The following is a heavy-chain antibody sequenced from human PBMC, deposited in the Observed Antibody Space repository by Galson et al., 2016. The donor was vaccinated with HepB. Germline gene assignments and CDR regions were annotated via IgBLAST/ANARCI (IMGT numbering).Heavy chain of an antibody. CDR1: GFTFSSYA. V-gene: IGHV3-23*01. D-gene: IGHD5-18*01. Sequence: SLRLSCAASGFTFSSYAMGWVRQAPGKGLEWVSGLSGDGDNTYYADSVKGRFTISRDNTKNTLYLQVNSLRVEDTAFYYCARENRGYTCGQGTLVTVSS. CDR2: LSGDGDNT. J-gene: IGHJ5*02. CDR3: ARENRGYT.